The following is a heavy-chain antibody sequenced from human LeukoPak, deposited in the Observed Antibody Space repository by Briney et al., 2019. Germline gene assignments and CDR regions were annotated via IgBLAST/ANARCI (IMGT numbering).Heavy chain of an antibody. Sequence: GGSLRLSCAASGFTFSSYGMHWVRQAPGKGLEWVAFIRYDGSNKYYADSVKGRFTISRDNSKNTLYLQMNSLRAEDTAVYYCAKDRGGSPYLPFDYWGQGTLVTVSS. CDR1: GFTFSSYG. CDR3: AKDRGGSPYLPFDY. D-gene: IGHD2-15*01. V-gene: IGHV3-30*02. J-gene: IGHJ4*02. CDR2: IRYDGSNK.